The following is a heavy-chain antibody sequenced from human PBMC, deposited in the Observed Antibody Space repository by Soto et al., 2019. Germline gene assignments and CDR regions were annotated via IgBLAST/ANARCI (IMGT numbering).Heavy chain of an antibody. D-gene: IGHD2-21*02. Sequence: SETLSLTCTVSGGSISSGGYYWSWIRQHPGKGLEWIGYIYYSGSTYYNPSLKSRVTISVETSKNEFSLRLSSVTAAGAAVYYCGRRNRGVAAIPRRYYYYYMDVWGKGTTVTVSS. CDR2: IYYSGST. J-gene: IGHJ6*03. CDR1: GGSISSGGYY. V-gene: IGHV4-31*03. CDR3: GRRNRGVAAIPRRYYYYYMDV.